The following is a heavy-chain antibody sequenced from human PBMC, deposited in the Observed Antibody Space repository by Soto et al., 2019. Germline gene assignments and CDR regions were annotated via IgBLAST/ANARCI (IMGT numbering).Heavy chain of an antibody. V-gene: IGHV3-33*01. Sequence: QVHLVESGGGVVQPGRSLRLSCAASGFTFSCCGMHWVRQAPGKGLEWVAVVRYDGSNIYYGDAVKGRFTISRDNSKDTRCLQMNSLRAEDTAVYYCERDGVEATAYFGYFHHSGQGTLVTVSS. CDR1: GFTFSCCG. D-gene: IGHD1-26*01. CDR2: VRYDGSNI. J-gene: IGHJ4*02. CDR3: ERDGVEATAYFGYFHH.